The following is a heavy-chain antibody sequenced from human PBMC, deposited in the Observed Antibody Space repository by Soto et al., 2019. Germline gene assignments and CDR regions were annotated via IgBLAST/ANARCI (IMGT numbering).Heavy chain of an antibody. D-gene: IGHD4-17*01. Sequence: QVQLVQSGAEEKKPGASVKVSCKASGYTFTSYAMHCVRQAPGQRLEWMGWINAGNGNTKYSQKFQGRVTITRDTSASTANMELSSLRSEDTAVYYCARADYGDYLDYWGQGTLVTVSS. CDR1: GYTFTSYA. J-gene: IGHJ4*02. CDR3: ARADYGDYLDY. V-gene: IGHV1-3*05. CDR2: INAGNGNT.